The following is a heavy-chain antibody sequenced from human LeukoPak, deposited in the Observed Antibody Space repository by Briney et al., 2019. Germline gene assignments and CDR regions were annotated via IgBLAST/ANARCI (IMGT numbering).Heavy chain of an antibody. CDR3: ARRSASPSMDY. D-gene: IGHD1-26*01. CDR1: GGSISCYY. Sequence: KPSETLSLTCTVSGGSISCYYWNWIRQPPGKGLEWIGYISYSGATNYNPSLKSRVTISVDTSKSQFSLNLNSVTAADTAVYYCARRSASPSMDYWGQGTLVTVSS. J-gene: IGHJ4*02. V-gene: IGHV4-59*08. CDR2: ISYSGAT.